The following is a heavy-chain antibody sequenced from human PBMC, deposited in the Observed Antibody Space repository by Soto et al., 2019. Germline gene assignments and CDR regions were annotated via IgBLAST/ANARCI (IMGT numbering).Heavy chain of an antibody. CDR1: GYTFTGYY. D-gene: IGHD3-16*01. V-gene: IGHV1-2*04. Sequence: QVQLVQSGAEVKKPGASVKVSCKASGYTFTGYYMHWVRQAPGQGLEWMGWINPNSGGTNYAQKFQGWVTMTSDTSISTAYMELSRLRSDDTAVYYCARLTYGGHGVYFDYWGQGTLVTVSS. CDR3: ARLTYGGHGVYFDY. CDR2: INPNSGGT. J-gene: IGHJ4*02.